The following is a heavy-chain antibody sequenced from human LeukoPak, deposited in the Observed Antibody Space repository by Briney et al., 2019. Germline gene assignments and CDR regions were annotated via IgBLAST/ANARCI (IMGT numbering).Heavy chain of an antibody. CDR2: IYTTGST. J-gene: IGHJ4*02. V-gene: IGHV4-4*07. CDR1: GGSISSYY. D-gene: IGHD1-1*01. CDR3: ARLQLWEYYFDY. Sequence: SETLSLTSTVSGGSISSYYWSWMRPRAGKGLEWIGRIYTTGSTYSNPSPKSRVTMSVDTSKNQFSLKLSSVTAADTAVYYCARLQLWEYYFDYWGQGTLVTVSS.